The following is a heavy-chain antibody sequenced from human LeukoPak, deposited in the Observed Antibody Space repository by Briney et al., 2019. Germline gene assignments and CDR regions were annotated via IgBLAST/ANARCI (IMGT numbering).Heavy chain of an antibody. CDR3: AKNLPARGNYLGFDY. V-gene: IGHV3-30*18. D-gene: IGHD1-7*01. CDR2: IYYDGNNK. CDR1: GFTFSSYG. Sequence: PGRSLRLSCAASGFTFSSYGMHWVRQAPGKGPEWVAVIYYDGNNKDYADSVKGRFTISRDDSKNTLYLQMNSLRAEDTAIYYCAKNLPARGNYLGFDYWGQGTLVTVSS. J-gene: IGHJ4*02.